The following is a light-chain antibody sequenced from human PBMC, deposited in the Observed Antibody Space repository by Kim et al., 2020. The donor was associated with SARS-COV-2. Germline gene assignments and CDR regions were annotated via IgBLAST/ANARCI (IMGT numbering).Light chain of an antibody. V-gene: IGLV3-19*01. Sequence: SSELTQDPAVSVALGQTVRITCQGDSLRSYYASWYQQKPGQAPVLVIYGKNNRPSGTPDRFSGSSSGNTASLTITGAQAEDEADYYCNSRDSSGNHLVVFGGGTQLPVL. J-gene: IGLJ2*01. CDR3: NSRDSSGNHLVV. CDR2: GKN. CDR1: SLRSYY.